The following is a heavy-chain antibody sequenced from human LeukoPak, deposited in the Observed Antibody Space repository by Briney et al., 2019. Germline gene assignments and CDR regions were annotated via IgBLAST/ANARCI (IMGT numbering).Heavy chain of an antibody. Sequence: GGSLRLSCAASGLTLSSYWMSWVRQAPGKGLEWVANIKQDGSEKYYVDSVEGRFTISRDNAKNSLYLQMNSLRAEDTAVHYCAREGYGPLDFWGQGTLVTASS. J-gene: IGHJ4*02. CDR2: IKQDGSEK. V-gene: IGHV3-7*01. D-gene: IGHD4-17*01. CDR1: GLTLSSYW. CDR3: AREGYGPLDF.